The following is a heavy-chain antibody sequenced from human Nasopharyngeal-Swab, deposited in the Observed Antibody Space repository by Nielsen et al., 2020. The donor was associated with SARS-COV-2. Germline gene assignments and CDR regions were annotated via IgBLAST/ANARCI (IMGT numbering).Heavy chain of an antibody. CDR1: GLTYSNYG. CDR2: VYSDGIT. J-gene: IGHJ1*01. D-gene: IGHD6-19*01. Sequence: GGSLRLSCAASGLTYSNYGLNWVRQAPGKGLEWVSVVYSDGITHYADSVKGRFTISRDEGKNSLSLQMNSLRDEDTAVYYCARGEVYNNGWPYFQHWGQGALVTVSS. CDR3: ARGEVYNNGWPYFQH. V-gene: IGHV3-53*01.